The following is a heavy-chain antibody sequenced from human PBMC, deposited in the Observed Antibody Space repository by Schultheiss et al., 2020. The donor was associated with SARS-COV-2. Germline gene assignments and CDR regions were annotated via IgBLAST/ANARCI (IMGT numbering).Heavy chain of an antibody. CDR2: ISAYNGNT. CDR3: ASQMTGYMDV. D-gene: IGHD3-10*01. V-gene: IGHV1-18*01. J-gene: IGHJ6*03. Sequence: ASVKVSCKASGYIFTNYGLSWVRQAPGQGLEWMGWISAYNGNTNYAQKLQGRVTMTRDTSISTAYMDLSRMRFDDTAVYYCASQMTGYMDVWGKGTTVTVSS. CDR1: GYIFTNYG.